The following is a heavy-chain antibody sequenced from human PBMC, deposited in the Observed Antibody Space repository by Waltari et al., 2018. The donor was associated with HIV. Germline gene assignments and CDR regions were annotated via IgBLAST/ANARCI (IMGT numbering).Heavy chain of an antibody. J-gene: IGHJ4*02. Sequence: EVQLVESGGGLVQPGRSLRLSCAASGFTFDDYAMHWVRQAPGKGLEWVSGIIWNSGSRGYADSVKGRFTISRDNAKNSLYLQMNSLRAEDTALYYCAKDNTPGTFPGIAVAGLGYWGQGTLVTVSS. D-gene: IGHD6-19*01. CDR3: AKDNTPGTFPGIAVAGLGY. V-gene: IGHV3-9*01. CDR1: GFTFDDYA. CDR2: IIWNSGSR.